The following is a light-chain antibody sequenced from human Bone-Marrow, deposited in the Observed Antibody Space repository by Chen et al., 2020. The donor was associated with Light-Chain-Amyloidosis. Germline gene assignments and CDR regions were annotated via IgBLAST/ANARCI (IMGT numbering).Light chain of an antibody. Sequence: LPLPQPPSSLSASVGDRVTLPCRASQRISSYLNWYQQKPGKAPKLLIHTASTLQSGVPSRFSGSGSGTDFTLTISSLQPEDFASYYCQQSYSDPWAFGHGTKVEI. CDR1: QRISSY. CDR2: TAS. V-gene: IGKV1-39*01. CDR3: QQSYSDPWA. J-gene: IGKJ1*01.